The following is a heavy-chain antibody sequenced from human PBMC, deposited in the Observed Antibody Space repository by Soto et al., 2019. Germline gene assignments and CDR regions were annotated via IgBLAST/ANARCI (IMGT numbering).Heavy chain of an antibody. CDR3: ATDTIIGTSYSDY. CDR2: IHSSGTT. Sequence: SETLSLTCTVSSGSINSFYWAWMQQPAGKGLEWIGRIHSSGTTNYNPSLSSRVTMSVDPSKNQFSLRLTSVTAADTAVYYSATDTIIGTSYSDYWGQGILVTVSS. J-gene: IGHJ4*02. D-gene: IGHD1-7*01. V-gene: IGHV4-4*07. CDR1: SGSINSFY.